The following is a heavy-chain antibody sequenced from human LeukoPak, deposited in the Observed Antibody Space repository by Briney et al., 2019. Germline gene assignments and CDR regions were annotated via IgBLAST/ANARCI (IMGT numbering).Heavy chain of an antibody. CDR2: FDPEDGET. CDR3: ARGEGYRVGAWWYFDY. Sequence: ASVKVSCKVSGYTLTELSMHWVRQAPGKGLEWMGGFDPEDGETIYAQKFQGRVTMTEDTSTDTAYMELSSLRSEDTAVYYCARGEGYRVGAWWYFDYWGQGTLVTVSS. J-gene: IGHJ4*02. V-gene: IGHV1-24*01. D-gene: IGHD1-26*01. CDR1: GYTLTELS.